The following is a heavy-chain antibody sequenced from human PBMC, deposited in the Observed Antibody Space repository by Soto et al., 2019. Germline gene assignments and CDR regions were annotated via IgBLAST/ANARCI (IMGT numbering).Heavy chain of an antibody. Sequence: QVQLVQSGAEVKKPGSSVKVSCKASGGTFSSYPISWVRQAPGQGIEWMGRIIPILGIANYAQKFQGRVTITADKSTNTDYTEISSRRSEDTDVYYCASRMMDIVARYYYYYDMDVWGKGTIVTDSS. V-gene: IGHV1-69*02. CDR1: GGTFSSYP. CDR3: ASRMMDIVARYYYYYDMDV. J-gene: IGHJ6*03. D-gene: IGHD5-12*01. CDR2: IIPILGIA.